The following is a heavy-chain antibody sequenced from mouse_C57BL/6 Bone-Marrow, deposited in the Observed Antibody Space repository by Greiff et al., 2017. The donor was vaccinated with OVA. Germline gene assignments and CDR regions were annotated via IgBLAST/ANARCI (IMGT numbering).Heavy chain of an antibody. J-gene: IGHJ3*01. CDR2: IHPNSGST. CDR1: GYTFTSYW. Sequence: QVQLQQPGAELVKPGASVKLSCKASGYTFTSYWMHWVKQRPGQGLEWIGMIHPNSGSTNYNEKFTSKATLTVDKSSSTAYMQLSSLTSEDSAVYYCARTYYSNPWFAYWGQGTLVTVSA. D-gene: IGHD2-5*01. CDR3: ARTYYSNPWFAY. V-gene: IGHV1-64*01.